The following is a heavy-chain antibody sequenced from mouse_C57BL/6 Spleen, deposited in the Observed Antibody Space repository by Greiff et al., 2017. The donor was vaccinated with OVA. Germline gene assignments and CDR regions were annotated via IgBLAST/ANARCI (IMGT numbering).Heavy chain of an antibody. CDR1: GFSLTSYG. D-gene: IGHD1-1*01. CDR2: LWRGGST. V-gene: IGHV2-2*01. J-gene: IGHJ4*01. Sequence: VKLVESGPGLVQPSQSLSITCTVSGFSLTSYGVHWVRQSPGKGLEWLGVLWRGGSTDYNAAFISRLSISKDNSKSQVFFKMNSMQADDTAIYDCARSYYGSSDYAMDYWGQGTSVTVSS. CDR3: ARSYYGSSDYAMDY.